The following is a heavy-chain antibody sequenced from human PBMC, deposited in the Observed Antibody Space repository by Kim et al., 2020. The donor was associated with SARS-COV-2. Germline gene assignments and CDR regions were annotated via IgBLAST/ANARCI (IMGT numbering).Heavy chain of an antibody. D-gene: IGHD6-19*01. CDR2: ISGSGGST. CDR3: FGRPFEVVAGYYYYGMDV. V-gene: IGHV3-23*01. Sequence: GGSLRLSCAASGFTFSSYAMSWVRQAPGKGLEWVSAISGSGGSTYYADSVKGRFTISRDNSKNTLYLQMNSLRAEDTAVYYCFGRPFEVVAGYYYYGMDVWGQGTTVTVSS. J-gene: IGHJ6*02. CDR1: GFTFSSYA.